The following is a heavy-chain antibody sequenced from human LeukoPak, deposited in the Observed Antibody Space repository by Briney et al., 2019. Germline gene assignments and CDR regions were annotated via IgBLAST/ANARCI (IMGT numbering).Heavy chain of an antibody. J-gene: IGHJ4*02. CDR1: GGSITNTNY. CDR3: AREGDPYRPLDY. V-gene: IGHV4-4*02. Sequence: SETLSLTCGVSGGSITNTNYWTWVRQPPGKGLEWIGEVNLQGSTNYNPSLMGRVAISVDTSENHISLQLTSVTAADTAVYYCAREGDPYRPLDYSGQGTLVTVSS. CDR2: VNLQGST.